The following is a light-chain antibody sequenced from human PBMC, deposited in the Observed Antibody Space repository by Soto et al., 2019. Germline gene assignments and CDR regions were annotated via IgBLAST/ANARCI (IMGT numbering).Light chain of an antibody. J-gene: IGLJ3*02. V-gene: IGLV2-8*01. CDR3: SSYGGNTNLV. Sequence: QSALTQPPSASGSPGQSVTISCTGTSGDIGGYNYVSWYQQHPGKAPKLMIYDVTKRPSGVPDRFSGSKSGNTAFLTVSGLQAEDETDYYCSSYGGNTNLVFGGGTKLTVL. CDR1: SGDIGGYNY. CDR2: DVT.